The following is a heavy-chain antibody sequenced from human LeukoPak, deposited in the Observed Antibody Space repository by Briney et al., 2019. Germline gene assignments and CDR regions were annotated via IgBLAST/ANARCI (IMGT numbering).Heavy chain of an antibody. J-gene: IGHJ5*02. V-gene: IGHV4-39*07. Sequence: SETLSLTCTVSGGSISSSSYYWGWLRQPPGKGLEWIGSIYYSGSTYYNPSLKSRVTISVDTSKNQFSLKLSSVTAADTAVYYCARDYSSGWFGDNWFDPWGQGTLVTVSS. D-gene: IGHD6-19*01. CDR2: IYYSGST. CDR3: ARDYSSGWFGDNWFDP. CDR1: GGSISSSSYY.